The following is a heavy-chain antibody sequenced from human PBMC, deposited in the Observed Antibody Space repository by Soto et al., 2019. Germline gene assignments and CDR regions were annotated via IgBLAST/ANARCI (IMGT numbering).Heavy chain of an antibody. CDR1: GGSISSYY. CDR2: IYYSGST. V-gene: IGHV4-59*01. D-gene: IGHD7-27*01. CDR3: ARSPNTYYYYYGMDV. Sequence: LSLTCTVSGGSISSYYWSWIRQPPGKGLEWIGYIYYSGSTNYNPSLKSRVTISVDTSKNQFSLKLSSVTAADTAVYYCARSPNTYYYYYGMDVWGHGTTVTVSS. J-gene: IGHJ6*02.